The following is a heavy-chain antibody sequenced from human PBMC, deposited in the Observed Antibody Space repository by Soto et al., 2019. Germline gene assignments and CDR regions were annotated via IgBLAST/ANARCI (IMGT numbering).Heavy chain of an antibody. CDR1: GGSISSGDYY. CDR2: IYYSGST. V-gene: IGHV4-30-4*01. D-gene: IGHD5-18*01. Sequence: KTSETLSLTCTVSGGSISSGDYYWSWIRQPPGKGLEWIGYIYYSGSTYYNPSLKSRVTISVDTSKNQFSLKLSSVTAADTAVYYCARYPSGDTGIDPWGQGTLVTVSS. CDR3: ARYPSGDTGIDP. J-gene: IGHJ5*02.